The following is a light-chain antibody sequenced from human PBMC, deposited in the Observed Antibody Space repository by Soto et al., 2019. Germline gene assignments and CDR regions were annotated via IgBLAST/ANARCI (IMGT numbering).Light chain of an antibody. CDR2: EVS. Sequence: QSVLTQPASVSGSPGQSITISCTGTSSDVGSYNLVSWYQQHPGKAPKLMIYEVSKRPSGVSNRFSGSKSGNTASLTISGLQAEDEAYYYCCSYAGSSSNVFGTGTKVTVL. CDR1: SSDVGSYNL. CDR3: CSYAGSSSNV. V-gene: IGLV2-23*02. J-gene: IGLJ1*01.